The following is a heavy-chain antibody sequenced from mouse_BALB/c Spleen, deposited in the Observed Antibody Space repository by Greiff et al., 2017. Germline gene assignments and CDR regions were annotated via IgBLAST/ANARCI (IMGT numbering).Heavy chain of an antibody. J-gene: IGHJ1*01. D-gene: IGHD1-1*01. V-gene: IGHV5-9-3*01. CDR2: ISSGGSYT. Sequence: EVKLMESGGGLVKPGGSLKLSCAASGFTFSSYAMSWVRQTPEKRLEWVATISSGGSYTYYPDSVKGRFTISRDNAKNTLYLQMSSLRSEDTAMYYCARQGYYGSSPYFDVWGAGTTVTVSS. CDR1: GFTFSSYA. CDR3: ARQGYYGSSPYFDV.